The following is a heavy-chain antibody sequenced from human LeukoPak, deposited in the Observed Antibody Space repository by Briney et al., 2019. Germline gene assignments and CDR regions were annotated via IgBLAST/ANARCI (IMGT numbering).Heavy chain of an antibody. CDR3: AKGYSSGWFFDC. J-gene: IGHJ4*02. Sequence: PGGSLRLSCAASGFTFSSYSMNWVRQAPGKGLEWVSSISSSSSYIYYADSVKGRFTISRDNSKNTLYLKVNSLRAEDTAVYYCAKGYSSGWFFDCWGQGTLVTVSS. D-gene: IGHD6-19*01. CDR2: ISSSSSYI. CDR1: GFTFSSYS. V-gene: IGHV3-21*04.